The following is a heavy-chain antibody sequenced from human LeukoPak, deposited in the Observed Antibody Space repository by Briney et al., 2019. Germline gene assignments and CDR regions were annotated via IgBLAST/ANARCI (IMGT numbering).Heavy chain of an antibody. CDR2: INSDGRST. CDR3: ARDPDRSGWSTFEY. J-gene: IGHJ4*02. V-gene: IGHV3-74*01. CDR1: GFTLFSYW. D-gene: IGHD6-19*01. Sequence: GGSLRLSCAASGFTLFSYWMHWVRQAPGKGLVWVSRINSDGRSTSYADSVGGRFTISRDNAKNTLYLQMNSLRAEDTAVYYCARDPDRSGWSTFEYWGQGTLVTVSS.